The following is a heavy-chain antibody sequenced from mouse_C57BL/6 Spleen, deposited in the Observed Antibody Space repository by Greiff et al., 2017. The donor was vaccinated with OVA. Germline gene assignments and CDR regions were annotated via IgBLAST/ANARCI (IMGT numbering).Heavy chain of an antibody. D-gene: IGHD1-1*01. CDR2: IDPSDSYT. CDR3: ATYCDSSLALLDY. Sequence: QVQLQQPGAELVMPGASVKLSCKASGYTFTSYWMHWVKQRPGQGLEWIGEIDPSDSYTNYNQKFKGKSTLTVDKSSSTAYMQLSSLTSEDSAVYYCATYCDSSLALLDYWGQGTTLTVSS. J-gene: IGHJ2*01. V-gene: IGHV1-69*01. CDR1: GYTFTSYW.